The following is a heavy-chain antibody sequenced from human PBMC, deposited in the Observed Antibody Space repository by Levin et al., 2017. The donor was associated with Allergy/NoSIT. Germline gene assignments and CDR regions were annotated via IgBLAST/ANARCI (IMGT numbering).Heavy chain of an antibody. Sequence: SETLSLTCTVSGDSITRYYWSWIRQPAGKGLEWIGRIYVTGSTNYNPSLGGRVTMSVDTSKNQFSLRLSSVTAADTAIYYCVRLERLGSRHYYFDYWGQGSLVTVSS. CDR1: GDSITRYY. CDR2: IYVTGST. V-gene: IGHV4-4*07. D-gene: IGHD6-13*01. CDR3: VRLERLGSRHYYFDY. J-gene: IGHJ4*02.